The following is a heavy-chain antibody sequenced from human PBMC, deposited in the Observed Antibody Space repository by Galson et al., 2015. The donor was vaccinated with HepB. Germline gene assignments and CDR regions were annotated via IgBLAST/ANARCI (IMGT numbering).Heavy chain of an antibody. Sequence: SLRLSCAASGFTFSTYAMTWVRQAPGKGLEWVSGISGSDGRTYYADSMKGRFTISRDNSKNTVYLQMNSLRAEDTAVYFCAKGSGDALSDFDFWGQGTLVSVSS. CDR3: AKGSGDALSDFDF. J-gene: IGHJ4*02. CDR1: GFTFSTYA. D-gene: IGHD3-10*01. V-gene: IGHV3-23*01. CDR2: ISGSDGRT.